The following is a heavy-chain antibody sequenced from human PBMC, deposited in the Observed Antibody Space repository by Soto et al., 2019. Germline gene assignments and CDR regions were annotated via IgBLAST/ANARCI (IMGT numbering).Heavy chain of an antibody. CDR1: GGSVSSSNW. Sequence: SETLSLTCIVSGGSVSSSNWWSWVRQPPGKGLEWGGEIYHSGSTTYTPSLKSRATISVDKSENQFSLRLKSVPAADTAVYYCASVGSDYDNSGYYLPWGPGPLVTVSS. CDR2: IYHSGST. J-gene: IGHJ5*02. CDR3: ASVGSDYDNSGYYLP. D-gene: IGHD3-22*01. V-gene: IGHV4-4*02.